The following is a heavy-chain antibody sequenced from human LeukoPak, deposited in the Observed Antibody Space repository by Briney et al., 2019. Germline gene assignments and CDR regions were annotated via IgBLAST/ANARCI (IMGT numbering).Heavy chain of an antibody. CDR1: GFTFSSYG. J-gene: IGHJ4*02. V-gene: IGHV3-30*18. Sequence: PGRSLRLSCAASGFTFSSYGMPWVRQAPGKGLEWVAVISYDGSNKYYADSVKGRFTISRDNSKNTLYLQMNSLRAEDTAVYYCAKEVRRALDYWGQGTLVTVSS. D-gene: IGHD1-1*01. CDR3: AKEVRRALDY. CDR2: ISYDGSNK.